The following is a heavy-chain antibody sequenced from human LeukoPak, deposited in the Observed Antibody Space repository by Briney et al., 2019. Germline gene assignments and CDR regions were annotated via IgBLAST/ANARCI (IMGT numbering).Heavy chain of an antibody. J-gene: IGHJ3*02. CDR3: ARVPPLYGGNSVWRGHDHPGAFDI. CDR1: GFTFSDYY. V-gene: IGHV3-11*04. D-gene: IGHD4-23*01. Sequence: AGGSLRLSCAASGFTFSDYYMSWIRQAPGKGLEWVSYIRSSGSTIYYADSVKGRFTISRDNAKNSLYLQMNSLRAEDKAVYYCARVPPLYGGNSVWRGHDHPGAFDIWGQGTMVTVSS. CDR2: IRSSGSTI.